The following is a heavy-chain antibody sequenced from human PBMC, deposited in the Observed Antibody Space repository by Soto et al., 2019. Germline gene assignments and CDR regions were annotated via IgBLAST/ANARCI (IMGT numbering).Heavy chain of an antibody. D-gene: IGHD3-22*01. Sequence: PSETLSLTCTVSGGSMSPNYWAWMRQPPGKGLEWVGYIYYAGSTSYNPSLKSRVTLSLETSKSQFSLRLTSVTASDTAVYYCARLGNYYQSLDPWGQGTLVTSPQ. CDR1: GGSMSPNY. V-gene: IGHV4-59*08. J-gene: IGHJ5*02. CDR3: ARLGNYYQSLDP. CDR2: IYYAGST.